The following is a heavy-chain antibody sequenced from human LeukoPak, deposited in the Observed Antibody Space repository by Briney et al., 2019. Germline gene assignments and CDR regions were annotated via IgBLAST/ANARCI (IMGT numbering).Heavy chain of an antibody. CDR2: IKQDGSGK. CDR3: ARDKILYYYDSSGGFDY. V-gene: IGHV3-7*01. CDR1: GFIFSTYW. D-gene: IGHD3-22*01. Sequence: GGSLRLSCAASGFIFSTYWMSWVRQAPGKGLEWVANIKQDGSGKYYVDSVKGRFTISRDNAKNSLYLQMNSLRAEDTAVYYCARDKILYYYDSSGGFDYWGQGTLVTVSS. J-gene: IGHJ4*02.